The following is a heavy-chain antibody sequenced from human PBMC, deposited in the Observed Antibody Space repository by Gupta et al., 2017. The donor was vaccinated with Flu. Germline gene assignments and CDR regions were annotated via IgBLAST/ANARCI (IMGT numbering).Heavy chain of an antibody. CDR2: INNGDGSIT. CDR1: FTFSKDW. D-gene: IGHD2-8*01. J-gene: IGHJ4*02. CDR3: ARDLRGVDDY. Sequence: FTFSKDWMHWVRRAPGKGLVWVSRINNGDGSITDYADSVKGRFTISRDNAKNTLYLQMNSLRADDTAVYYCARDLRGVDDYWGQGTLVTVSS. V-gene: IGHV3-74*01.